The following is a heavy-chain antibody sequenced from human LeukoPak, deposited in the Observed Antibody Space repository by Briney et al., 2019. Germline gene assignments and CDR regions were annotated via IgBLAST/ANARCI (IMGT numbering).Heavy chain of an antibody. CDR1: GFTFSTYG. V-gene: IGHV3-30*18. Sequence: GGSLRLSCAASGFTFSTYGMYWVRRAPGKGLEWVAIISYDGNDKYYADSVKGRFSISRDNSRNTLYLQMSSLKPEDTAVYYCAKDLRGYSSGWPADYWGQGTLVTVSS. CDR3: AKDLRGYSSGWPADY. CDR2: ISYDGNDK. J-gene: IGHJ4*02. D-gene: IGHD6-19*01.